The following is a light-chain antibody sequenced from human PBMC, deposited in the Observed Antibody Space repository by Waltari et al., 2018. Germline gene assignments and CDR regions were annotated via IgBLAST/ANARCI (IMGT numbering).Light chain of an antibody. Sequence: SSELTQDPAVSVAMGQTVTITCQGNGLRSYYASWYQQRPGQAPILIIYDKNNRPSGVPDRFSGSNSDNTASLTITGAQAEDEASYYCHSRDASGVGGSFGGGTKLTGL. CDR1: GLRSYY. V-gene: IGLV3-19*01. CDR2: DKN. J-gene: IGLJ2*01. CDR3: HSRDASGVGGS.